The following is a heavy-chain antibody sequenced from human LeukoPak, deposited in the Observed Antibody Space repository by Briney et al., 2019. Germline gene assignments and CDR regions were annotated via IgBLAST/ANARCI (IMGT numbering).Heavy chain of an antibody. Sequence: GGSLRLSCAGSGFTFSNFWMHWVRQAPGKGLEWVSGISWNSGSIGYADSVKGRFTISRDNAKNSLYLQMNSLRAEDMALYYCAKGAYYDFWSGYFDYWGQGTLVTVSS. CDR3: AKGAYYDFWSGYFDY. CDR1: GFTFSNFW. V-gene: IGHV3-9*03. CDR2: ISWNSGSI. J-gene: IGHJ4*02. D-gene: IGHD3-3*01.